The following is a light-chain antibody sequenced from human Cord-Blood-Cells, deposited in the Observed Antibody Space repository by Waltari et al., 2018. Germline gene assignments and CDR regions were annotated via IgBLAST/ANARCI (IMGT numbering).Light chain of an antibody. CDR1: LSISSW. J-gene: IGKJ1*01. Sequence: DIQMTQSPSTLSASVGDSFTIPCRASLSISSWLAWYQQKPGKAPKLLLYKASSLESGVPSRFSGSGSGTEFTLTISSLQPDDFATYYGQQYNSYSTFGQGTKVGIK. V-gene: IGKV1-5*03. CDR3: QQYNSYST. CDR2: KAS.